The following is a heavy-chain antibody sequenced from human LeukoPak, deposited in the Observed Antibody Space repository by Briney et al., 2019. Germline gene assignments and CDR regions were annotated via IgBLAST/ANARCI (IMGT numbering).Heavy chain of an antibody. CDR3: ATHFWNGYSPFDY. J-gene: IGHJ4*02. D-gene: IGHD3-3*01. Sequence: PGGSLRLSCAASGVTFSDYYMSWIRQAPGKGLEWVSYISSSSSYTNYADSVKGRFTISRDNAKNSLYLQMNSLRAEDTAVYYCATHFWNGYSPFDYWGQGTLVTVSS. CDR1: GVTFSDYY. CDR2: ISSSSSYT. V-gene: IGHV3-11*06.